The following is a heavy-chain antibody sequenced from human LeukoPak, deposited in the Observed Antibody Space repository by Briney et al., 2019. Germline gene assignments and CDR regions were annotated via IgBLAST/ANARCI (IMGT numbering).Heavy chain of an antibody. CDR2: IIPIFGTA. J-gene: IGHJ4*02. Sequence: SVKVSCKASGGTFSSYAISWVRQAPGQGLEWMGGIIPIFGTANYAQKFQGRVTITADESTSTAYMELSSLRSEDTAVYYCARARGLRYFDWLLPFDYWGQGTLVTVSS. V-gene: IGHV1-69*13. D-gene: IGHD3-9*01. CDR1: GGTFSSYA. CDR3: ARARGLRYFDWLLPFDY.